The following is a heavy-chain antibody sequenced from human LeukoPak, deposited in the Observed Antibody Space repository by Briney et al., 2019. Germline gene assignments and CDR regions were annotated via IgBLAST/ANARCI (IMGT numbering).Heavy chain of an antibody. CDR1: GFSFSIYW. CDR2: IKQDGSET. V-gene: IGHV3-7*01. J-gene: IGHJ5*02. Sequence: GGSLRLSCAASGFSFSIYWMSWVRQAPGKGLEWVANIKQDGSETLYVDSAKGRFTISRDNAKNSLFLQMNSLRAEDTAVYYCAREWESDLWGQGTLVTVSS. CDR3: AREWESDL. D-gene: IGHD1-26*01.